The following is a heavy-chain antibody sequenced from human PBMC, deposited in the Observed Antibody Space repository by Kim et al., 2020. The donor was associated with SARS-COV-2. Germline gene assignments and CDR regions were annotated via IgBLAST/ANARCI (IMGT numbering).Heavy chain of an antibody. D-gene: IGHD2-2*01. J-gene: IGHJ5*02. V-gene: IGHV1-46*01. CDR3: ARGGSGYCSSTSCYQNWFDP. CDR1: GYTFTSYY. Sequence: ASVKVSCKASGYTFTSYYMHWVRQAPGQGLEWMGIINPSGGSTSYAQKFQGRVTMTRDTSTSTVYMALSSLRSEDTAVYYCARGGSGYCSSTSCYQNWFDPWGQGTLVTVSS. CDR2: INPSGGST.